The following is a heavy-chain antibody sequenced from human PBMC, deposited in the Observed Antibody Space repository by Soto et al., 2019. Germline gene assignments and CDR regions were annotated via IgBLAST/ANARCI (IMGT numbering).Heavy chain of an antibody. V-gene: IGHV3-23*01. CDR2: LSDSGDSI. Sequence: PGGSLRLSCAASGFTFRSCAMGWVRQAPGKGLEWVSGLSDSGDSIYYADSVKGRFTIYRDNSMNTLYLQMNTLRVEDTAVYYCAKVSSSWYAGFFDLWGQGTLVTVSS. CDR3: AKVSSSWYAGFFDL. D-gene: IGHD6-13*01. J-gene: IGHJ4*02. CDR1: GFTFRSCA.